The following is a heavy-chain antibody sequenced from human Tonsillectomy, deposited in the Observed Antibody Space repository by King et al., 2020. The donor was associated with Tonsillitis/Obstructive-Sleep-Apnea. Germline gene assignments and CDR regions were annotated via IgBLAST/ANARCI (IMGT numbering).Heavy chain of an antibody. D-gene: IGHD6-13*01. V-gene: IGHV3-48*03. Sequence: QLVQSGGGLVQPGGSLRLSCATSGFTFSSFEMNWVRQAPGKGLEWVSYIGARGTIIYYADSVKGRFTISRDNAKNSLFLQMNSLRAEDTAVYYCARDLGIAASGRIDYWGQGPLVTVSS. CDR3: ARDLGIAASGRIDY. J-gene: IGHJ4*02. CDR1: GFTFSSFE. CDR2: IGARGTII.